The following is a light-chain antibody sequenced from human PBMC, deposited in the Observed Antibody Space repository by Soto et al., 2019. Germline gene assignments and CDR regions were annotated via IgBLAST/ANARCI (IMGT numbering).Light chain of an antibody. V-gene: IGLV2-8*01. CDR2: EVS. J-gene: IGLJ1*01. Sequence: QSALTQPPSASGSPGQSVTISCTGTRSDVGGYNYVSWYQQHPGKAPKLMIYEVSKRPSGVPDRFSGSKSGNTASLTVSGLQTEDEADYYCSSLAGSLYVFGTGTKLTVL. CDR1: RSDVGGYNY. CDR3: SSLAGSLYV.